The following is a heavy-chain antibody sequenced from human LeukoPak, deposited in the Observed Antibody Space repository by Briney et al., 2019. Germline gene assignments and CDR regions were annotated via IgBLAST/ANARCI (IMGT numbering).Heavy chain of an antibody. J-gene: IGHJ6*04. Sequence: GASVKVSCKASGGTFSSYAISWVRQAPGQGLEWMGRIIPILGIANYAQKFQGRVTITADKSTSTAYMELSRLRSEDTAVYYCARGSYSSSWNYYCGMDVWGEGTTVTVSS. V-gene: IGHV1-69*04. D-gene: IGHD6-13*01. CDR2: IIPILGIA. CDR3: ARGSYSSSWNYYCGMDV. CDR1: GGTFSSYA.